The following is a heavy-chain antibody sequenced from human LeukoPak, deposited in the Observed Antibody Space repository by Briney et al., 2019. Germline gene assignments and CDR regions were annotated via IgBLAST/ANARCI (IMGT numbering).Heavy chain of an antibody. CDR3: ARDREGIAAAGPGEWFDP. Sequence: SETLSLTCTVSGGSISSYYWSWIRQPPGKGLEWIGYIYYSGSTNYNPSLKSRVTISVDTSKNQFSLKLSSVTAADTAVYYCARDREGIAAAGPGEWFDPWGQGTLVTVSS. V-gene: IGHV4-59*01. J-gene: IGHJ5*02. D-gene: IGHD6-13*01. CDR2: IYYSGST. CDR1: GGSISSYY.